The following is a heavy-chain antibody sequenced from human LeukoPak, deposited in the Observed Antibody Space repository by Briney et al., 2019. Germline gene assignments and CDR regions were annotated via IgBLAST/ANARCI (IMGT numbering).Heavy chain of an antibody. Sequence: SETLSLTCTVSRGSISGYSWSWIRQSPGGGLEWIGYIYYTGSTNYNPSLKSRVTISVDTSKNQFSLKLTSVTAADTAVYYCARGEIAAAGPFDYWGQGTLVTVSS. D-gene: IGHD6-13*01. CDR3: ARGEIAAAGPFDY. J-gene: IGHJ4*02. CDR1: RGSISGYS. CDR2: IYYTGST. V-gene: IGHV4-59*01.